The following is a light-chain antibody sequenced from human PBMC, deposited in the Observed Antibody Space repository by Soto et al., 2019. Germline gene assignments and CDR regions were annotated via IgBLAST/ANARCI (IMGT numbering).Light chain of an antibody. CDR3: LQDYSYPLT. CDR1: RGVSDY. Sequence: DVQLTQSPSSLSASVGDRVTITCRASRGVSDYLAWYQQKPGSPPRLLIFTASTLQSGVPSRFSGSGSGTDFSLTISSLQPEDVATYYCLQDYSYPLTFGGGTKVEIK. V-gene: IGKV1-27*01. J-gene: IGKJ4*01. CDR2: TAS.